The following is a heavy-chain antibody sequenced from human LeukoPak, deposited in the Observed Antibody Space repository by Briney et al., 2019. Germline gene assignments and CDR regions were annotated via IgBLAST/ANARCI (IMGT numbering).Heavy chain of an antibody. CDR1: GFTFSDYY. CDR2: ISSSGSTI. V-gene: IGHV3-11*01. Sequence: GGSLRLSCAASGFTFSDYYMSWIRQAPGKGLEWVSYISSSGSTIYYADSVKGRFTISRDNAKNSLYLQMNSLRAEDTAVYYCARWGNYYDSSGSWGPSFDYWGQGTLVTVSS. D-gene: IGHD3-22*01. J-gene: IGHJ4*02. CDR3: ARWGNYYDSSGSWGPSFDY.